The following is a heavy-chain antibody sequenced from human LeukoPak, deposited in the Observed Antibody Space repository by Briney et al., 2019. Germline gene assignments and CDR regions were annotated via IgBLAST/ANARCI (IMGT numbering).Heavy chain of an antibody. CDR2: INHSGST. CDR3: ARGRVRTTTGWFDP. V-gene: IGHV4-34*01. Sequence: SETLSLTCAVYGDSFSGYYWSWLRQPPGKGLEWIGEINHSGSTNYNPSLKSRVTISVDTSKNQFSLKLSSVTAADTAVYYCARGRVRTTTGWFDPWGQGTLVTVSS. J-gene: IGHJ5*02. CDR1: GDSFSGYY. D-gene: IGHD4-11*01.